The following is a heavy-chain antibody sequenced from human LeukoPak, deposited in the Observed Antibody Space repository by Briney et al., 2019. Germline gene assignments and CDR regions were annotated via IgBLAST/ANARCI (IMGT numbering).Heavy chain of an antibody. CDR3: ARPGGGDCYPGEECLSKFDP. D-gene: IGHD2-21*02. V-gene: IGHV4-39*01. Sequence: PSETLSLTCTVSGGPTSSSTYYWVWIRQPPGKGLEWIGSIYYSGSTYYNPSLKSRVTISVDTSKNQFSLKLSSVTAADTAVYYCARPGGGDCYPGEECLSKFDPWGQGTLVTVSS. CDR2: IYYSGST. J-gene: IGHJ5*02. CDR1: GGPTSSSTYY.